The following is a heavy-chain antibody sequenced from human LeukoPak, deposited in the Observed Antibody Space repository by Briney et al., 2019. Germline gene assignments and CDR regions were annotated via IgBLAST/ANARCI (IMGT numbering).Heavy chain of an antibody. D-gene: IGHD2-8*01. V-gene: IGHV3-11*06. CDR2: ISSSSGYT. J-gene: IGHJ4*02. CDR3: ARVDEGRNGVTVGY. Sequence: GGSLRLSCAASGFMYSDYYMAWIRQAPGKGLEWVSYISSSSGYTNYADSVKGRFTISRDNAKNSLYLQMNSLRAEDTAVYYCARVDEGRNGVTVGYWGQGTLVTVSS. CDR1: GFMYSDYY.